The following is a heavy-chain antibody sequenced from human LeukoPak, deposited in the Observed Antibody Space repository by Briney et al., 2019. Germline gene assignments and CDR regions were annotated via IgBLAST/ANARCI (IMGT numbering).Heavy chain of an antibody. CDR2: ISAYNGNT. CDR1: GYTFTSYG. Sequence: ASVKVSCKASGYTFTSYGISWVRQAPGQGLEWMGWISAYNGNTNYAQKLQGRVTMTTDTSTSTAYMELRSLRSDDTAVYYCARDRAAGRGTYYYGPGSYYNEGNFDYWGQGTLVTVSS. D-gene: IGHD3-10*01. V-gene: IGHV1-18*04. CDR3: ARDRAAGRGTYYYGPGSYYNEGNFDY. J-gene: IGHJ4*02.